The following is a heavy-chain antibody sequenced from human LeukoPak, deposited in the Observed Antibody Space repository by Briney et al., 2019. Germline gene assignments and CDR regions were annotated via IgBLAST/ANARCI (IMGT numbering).Heavy chain of an antibody. J-gene: IGHJ4*02. CDR3: AKEDRGRIAASGYFDH. CDR2: ISGNGGST. V-gene: IGHV3-23*01. CDR1: GFTFSNYA. D-gene: IGHD6-6*01. Sequence: GGSLRLSCAASGFTFSNYAMSWVRQAPGKGLEWVSGISGNGGSTYYADSVKGRFTISRDNSKNTLYLQMNSLRAEDTAVYYCAKEDRGRIAASGYFDHWGQGTLVTVSS.